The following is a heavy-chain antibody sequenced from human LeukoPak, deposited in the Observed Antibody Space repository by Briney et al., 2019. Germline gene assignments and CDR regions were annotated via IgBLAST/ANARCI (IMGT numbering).Heavy chain of an antibody. V-gene: IGHV1-2*02. D-gene: IGHD2-8*01. CDR1: GYTFSAYC. CDR3: VRANAYNWFDP. CDR2: INPKSGGT. J-gene: IGHJ5*02. Sequence: ASVKVSCKASGYTFSAYCMHWVRQAPGQGLEWMGWINPKSGGTNYAQQFQDRVTMTRDTSISSTYMELSRLKSDDTAVYYCVRANAYNWFDPWGQGTLVTVSS.